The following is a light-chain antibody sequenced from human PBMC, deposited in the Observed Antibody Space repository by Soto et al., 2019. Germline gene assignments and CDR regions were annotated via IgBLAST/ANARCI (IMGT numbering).Light chain of an antibody. J-gene: IGKJ1*01. CDR3: QQNFNFPRT. CDR1: QTIDTY. Sequence: DIQLTQSPSSLSASLGYRLXXXSXASQTIDTYLNWYQHKPGKAPKVLIYAASYLQSGVPSRFSGSGSGADFTLTISSLQPEDFATYYCQQNFNFPRTFGQGTKVDIK. CDR2: AAS. V-gene: IGKV1-39*01.